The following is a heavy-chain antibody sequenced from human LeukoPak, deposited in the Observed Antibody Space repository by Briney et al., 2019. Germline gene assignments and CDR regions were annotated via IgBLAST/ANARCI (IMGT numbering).Heavy chain of an antibody. CDR2: IYSGGGT. CDR3: VGEDKY. J-gene: IGHJ4*02. D-gene: IGHD2-15*01. Sequence: GSLRLSCAASGLSVTNTYMTWVRQAPGKGLEWVSVIYSGGGTNYADSLKGRFSISRDNSKNTLYLQMNSLRAEDTAVYYCVGEDKYWGQGTLVTVSS. V-gene: IGHV3-53*01. CDR1: GLSVTNTY.